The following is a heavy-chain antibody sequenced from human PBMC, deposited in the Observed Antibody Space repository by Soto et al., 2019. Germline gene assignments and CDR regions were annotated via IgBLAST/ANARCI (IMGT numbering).Heavy chain of an antibody. V-gene: IGHV3-30-3*01. CDR1: GFPFSSYA. Sequence: PGGSLRLFCAACGFPFSSYAMHLVRQAPGKGLEWVAVISYDGSNKYYADSVKGRFTISRDNSKNTLYLQMNSLIADDTAVYYCATERGYSTNGVRHRHGMDGWGQGTTITVSS. J-gene: IGHJ6*02. CDR3: ATERGYSTNGVRHRHGMDG. CDR2: ISYDGSNK. D-gene: IGHD2-8*01.